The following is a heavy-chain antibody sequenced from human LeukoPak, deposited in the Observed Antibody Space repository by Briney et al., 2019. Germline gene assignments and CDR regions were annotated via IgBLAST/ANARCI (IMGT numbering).Heavy chain of an antibody. D-gene: IGHD3-10*01. CDR2: IIPIFATA. Sequence: SVKVSCKASGGTFSNYMINWVRQAPGQGLEWMGGIIPIFATADYAQKFQGRVTITADESTSTAYMELSSLRSEDTAVYYCAVGVRGSGSYQIWGHAFDIWGQGTMVTVSS. CDR1: GGTFSNYM. J-gene: IGHJ3*02. CDR3: AVGVRGSGSYQIWGHAFDI. V-gene: IGHV1-69*13.